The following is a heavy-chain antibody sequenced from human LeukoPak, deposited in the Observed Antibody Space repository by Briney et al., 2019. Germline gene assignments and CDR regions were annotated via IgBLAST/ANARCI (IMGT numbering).Heavy chain of an antibody. CDR3: AIRLTGYYSPCDY. V-gene: IGHV1-69*13. Sequence: SVKVSCKASGGTFSSYAISWVRQAPAQELEWMGGIIPIFGRANSAQKLQGRVTITADESTSTAYMELSSLRSEETAVYYCAIRLTGYYSPCDYWGQGTLVTVSS. J-gene: IGHJ4*02. CDR1: GGTFSSYA. D-gene: IGHD3-9*01. CDR2: IIPIFGRA.